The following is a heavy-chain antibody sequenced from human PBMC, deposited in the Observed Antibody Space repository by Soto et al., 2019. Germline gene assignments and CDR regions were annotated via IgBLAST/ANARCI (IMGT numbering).Heavy chain of an antibody. CDR2: ITYDGTKT. D-gene: IGHD2-2*01. CDR1: GFTFNIYA. Sequence: QVQLVESGGGGVQPGRSLRLSCAASGFTFNIYAFHWVRQAPGKGLEWVALITYDGTKTYHADSVKGRFTISRDNSKNTLYVQMNSLRAEDTAIYYCARDPRNYCSSSSCYVGGFDLWGQGALVTVSS. J-gene: IGHJ4*02. V-gene: IGHV3-30*01. CDR3: ARDPRNYCSSSSCYVGGFDL.